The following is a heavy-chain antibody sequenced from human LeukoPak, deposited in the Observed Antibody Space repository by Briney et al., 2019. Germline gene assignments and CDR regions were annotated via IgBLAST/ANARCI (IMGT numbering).Heavy chain of an antibody. Sequence: RGGSLRLSCAVSGLTLSSHAMNWVRPAPGEGLGWIWSISTDSLTIKYADFLSGQFTISRDNAENLLFLQMSSLRAEDTAVYFCARKALTGSHSGPFDIWGQGTFVTVSS. D-gene: IGHD1-20*01. CDR1: GLTLSSHA. V-gene: IGHV3-48*04. CDR3: ARKALTGSHSGPFDI. J-gene: IGHJ3*02. CDR2: ISTDSLTI.